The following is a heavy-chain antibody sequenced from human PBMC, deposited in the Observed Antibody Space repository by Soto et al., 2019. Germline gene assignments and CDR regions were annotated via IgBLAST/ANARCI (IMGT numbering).Heavy chain of an antibody. CDR2: IIPIFGTA. D-gene: IGHD5-12*01. CDR3: AVNIVATTGWGYYYGMDV. V-gene: IGHV1-69*01. J-gene: IGHJ6*02. CDR1: GGTFSSYA. Sequence: QVQLVQSGAEVKKPGSSVKVSCKASGGTFSSYAFSWVRQAPGQGLEWMGGIIPIFGTANYAQKFQGRVTITADESTSTAYMELSSLRSEDTAVYYCAVNIVATTGWGYYYGMDVWGQGTTVTVSS.